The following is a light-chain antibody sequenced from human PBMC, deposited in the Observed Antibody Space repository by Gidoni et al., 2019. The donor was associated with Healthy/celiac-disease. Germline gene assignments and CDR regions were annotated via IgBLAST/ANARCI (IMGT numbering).Light chain of an antibody. Sequence: EIVMTQSPVTLSVSPGDRATLSCRASQSIGSNLAWYQQKPGQAPRVLIYGASTRATGIPARFSGSGSGTEFTLTISSLQSEDFAVYYCQQYNNWPRGTFGQGTKVEIK. J-gene: IGKJ1*01. V-gene: IGKV3-15*01. CDR1: QSIGSN. CDR3: QQYNNWPRGT. CDR2: GAS.